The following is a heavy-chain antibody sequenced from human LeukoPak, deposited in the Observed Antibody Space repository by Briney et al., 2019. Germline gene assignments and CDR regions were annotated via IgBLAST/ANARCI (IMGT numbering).Heavy chain of an antibody. Sequence: SVKVSCKASGYTFTGYYMHWVRQAPGQGLEWMGGIVPIFGSANYAQKFQGRVTITADESTTTAYMELTGLRSEDTAVYYCAKDEGVANRWFDPWGQGTLVTVSS. CDR1: GYTFTGYY. D-gene: IGHD5-12*01. CDR2: IVPIFGSA. J-gene: IGHJ5*02. V-gene: IGHV1-69*13. CDR3: AKDEGVANRWFDP.